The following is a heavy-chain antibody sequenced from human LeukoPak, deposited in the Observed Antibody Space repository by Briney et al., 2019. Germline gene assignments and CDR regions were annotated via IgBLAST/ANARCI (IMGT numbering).Heavy chain of an antibody. CDR3: ARDHAYCTNGVCYDY. Sequence: ASVKVSCKASGYTFTSYGISWVRQAPGLGLEWMGWISAYNGNTNYAQKLQGRVTMTTDTSTSTAYMELRSLRSDDTAVYYCARDHAYCTNGVCYDYWGQGTLVTVSS. D-gene: IGHD2-8*01. J-gene: IGHJ4*02. CDR1: GYTFTSYG. V-gene: IGHV1-18*01. CDR2: ISAYNGNT.